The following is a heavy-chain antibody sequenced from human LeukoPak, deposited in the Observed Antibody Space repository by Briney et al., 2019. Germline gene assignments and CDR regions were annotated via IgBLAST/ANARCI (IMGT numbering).Heavy chain of an antibody. CDR3: AKDPVTTSYYYYYYMDV. CDR2: IRYDGSNK. V-gene: IGHV3-30*02. D-gene: IGHD4-17*01. Sequence: GGSLRLSCAASGFTFSSFSMNWVRQAPGKGLEWVAFIRYDGSNKYYADSVKGRFTISRDNSKNTLYLQMNSLRAEDTAVYYCAKDPVTTSYYYYYYMDVWGKGTTVTISS. J-gene: IGHJ6*03. CDR1: GFTFSSFS.